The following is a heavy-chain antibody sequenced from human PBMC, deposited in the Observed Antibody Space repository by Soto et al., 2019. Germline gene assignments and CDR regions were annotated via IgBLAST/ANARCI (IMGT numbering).Heavy chain of an antibody. J-gene: IGHJ5*02. CDR1: GFTFSSYG. Sequence: GGSLRLSCAASGFTFSSYGMHWVRQAPGKGLEWVAVIWYDGSNKYYADSVKGRFTISRDNSKNTLYLQMNSLRAEDTAVYYCARDRIVGAAPSPNWFDPWGQGTLVTVSS. CDR3: ARDRIVGAAPSPNWFDP. D-gene: IGHD1-26*01. CDR2: IWYDGSNK. V-gene: IGHV3-33*01.